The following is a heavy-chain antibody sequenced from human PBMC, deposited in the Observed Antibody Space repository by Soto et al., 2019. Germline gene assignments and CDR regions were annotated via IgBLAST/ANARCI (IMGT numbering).Heavy chain of an antibody. J-gene: IGHJ4*02. CDR1: GYNFGSDW. V-gene: IGHV5-51*01. D-gene: IGHD2-8*01. Sequence: GESLKISCKGSGYNFGSDWIGWVRQMPGKGLEWMGIIQPGGSDLRYSPSFQGQVTISADKSINTAYLQWSSLKASDTAMYYCARLSGCRNGVCYKFDYWGQGTLVTVSS. CDR2: IQPGGSDL. CDR3: ARLSGCRNGVCYKFDY.